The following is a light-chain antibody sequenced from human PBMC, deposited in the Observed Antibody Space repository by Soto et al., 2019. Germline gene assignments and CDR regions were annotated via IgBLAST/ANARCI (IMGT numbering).Light chain of an antibody. CDR3: QYYDTSLSGRSGIYV. Sequence: QSVLTQPPSVSGAPGQRVTISCTGTTSNIGAGSDIHWYQQLPGKAPKLLIYSNSHRPSGVPSRFSGSKSGTSASLAITGLQAEDEGDYYCQYYDTSLSGRSGIYVFGSGTKLTVL. J-gene: IGLJ1*01. CDR2: SNS. CDR1: TSNIGAGSD. V-gene: IGLV1-40*01.